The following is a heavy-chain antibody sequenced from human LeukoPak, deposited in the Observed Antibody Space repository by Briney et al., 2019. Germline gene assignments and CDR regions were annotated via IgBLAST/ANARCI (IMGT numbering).Heavy chain of an antibody. J-gene: IGHJ4*02. V-gene: IGHV4-31*02. Sequence: PSETLSLTWTVSGXSISSGDYYWSWIRQHPGKGLEWIGYIYYSGSTYYNPSLKSRLTISLDTSKNQFSLKLSSVTAADTAVYYCARVSYDSSGYGVFAYWGQGTLVTVSS. D-gene: IGHD3-22*01. CDR2: IYYSGST. CDR3: ARVSYDSSGYGVFAY. CDR1: GXSISSGDYY.